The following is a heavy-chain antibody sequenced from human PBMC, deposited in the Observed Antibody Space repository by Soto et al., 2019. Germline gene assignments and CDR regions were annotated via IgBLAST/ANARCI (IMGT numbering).Heavy chain of an antibody. CDR1: GFTFSSYA. Sequence: GGSLRLSCAASGFTFSSYAMSWVRQAPGKGLEWVSAISGGGGSTYYADSVKGRFTISRDNSKNTLYLQMNSLRAEDTAVYYCARETRGTTTYYDILTGSFNWFDPWGQGTLVTVSS. CDR2: ISGGGGST. CDR3: ARETRGTTTYYDILTGSFNWFDP. V-gene: IGHV3-23*01. D-gene: IGHD3-9*01. J-gene: IGHJ5*02.